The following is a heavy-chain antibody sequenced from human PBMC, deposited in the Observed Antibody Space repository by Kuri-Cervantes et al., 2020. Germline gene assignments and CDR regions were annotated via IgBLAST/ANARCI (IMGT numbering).Heavy chain of an antibody. Sequence: GESLKISCAASGFTFGNYGIHWVRQAPGKGLQWVAVIWHDGGKTYYADSVKGRFTISRDNSRNTLYLQMNSLRAEDTAVYYCARDSGTAMVKGSPVFDYWGQGTLVTVSS. V-gene: IGHV3-33*08. CDR3: ARDSGTAMVKGSPVFDY. J-gene: IGHJ4*02. CDR1: GFTFGNYG. CDR2: IWHDGGKT. D-gene: IGHD5-18*01.